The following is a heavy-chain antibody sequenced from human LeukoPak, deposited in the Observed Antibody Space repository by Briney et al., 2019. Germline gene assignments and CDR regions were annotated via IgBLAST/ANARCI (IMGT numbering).Heavy chain of an antibody. CDR1: GYTFTSYD. Sequence: ASVKVSCKASGYTFTSYDISWVRQATGQGLEWMGWMNTTSGDTEYAQKFQGRITMTMSTSISTAYMELTSLRSEDTAVYYCARGHNYYGMDVWGQGTTVTVAS. V-gene: IGHV1-8*01. J-gene: IGHJ6*02. CDR2: MNTTSGDT. CDR3: ARGHNYYGMDV.